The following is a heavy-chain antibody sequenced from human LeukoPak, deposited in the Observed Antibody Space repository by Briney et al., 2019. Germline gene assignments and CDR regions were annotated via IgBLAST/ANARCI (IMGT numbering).Heavy chain of an antibody. J-gene: IGHJ4*02. CDR1: GGSISKYY. D-gene: IGHD2-15*01. CDR3: ARHISGGATLD. V-gene: IGHV4-59*08. Sequence: SETLSLTCTVSGGSISKYYCSWIRQPPGKGLGWIAYIYYTGSTYYNPSLKSRVTMSVDTSKNQFSLSPSSVTAADTAVYYCARHISGGATLDWGQGTLVTVSS. CDR2: IYYTGST.